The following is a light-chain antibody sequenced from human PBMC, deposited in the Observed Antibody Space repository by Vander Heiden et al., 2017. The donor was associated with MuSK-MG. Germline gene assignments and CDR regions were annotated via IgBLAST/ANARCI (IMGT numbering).Light chain of an antibody. CDR3: SSYTSSSNVV. V-gene: IGLV2-14*01. J-gene: IGLJ2*01. CDR1: SSDVGGYNY. CDR2: DVS. Sequence: SALPQPASVSGPPGQSITISCTGTSSDVGGYNYVSWYQQHPGKAPKLMIYDVSNRPSGVSNRFSGSKSGNTASLTISGLQAEDEADYYCSSYTSSSNVVFGGGTKLTVL.